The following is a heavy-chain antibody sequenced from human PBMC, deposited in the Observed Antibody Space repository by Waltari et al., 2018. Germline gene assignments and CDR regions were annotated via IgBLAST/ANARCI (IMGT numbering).Heavy chain of an antibody. CDR2: IHGSGRT. D-gene: IGHD2-15*01. J-gene: IGHJ4*02. V-gene: IGHV4-4*02. Sequence: QLQLQQSGPGLVKPSESLSLTCAVPGDSMHRHYWWHWVRQPPGKGLEWIGQIHGSGRTNYNPSLESRVTVSIDTSNNQFSLKVSYATAADTAVYYCARDRGRGLYLDSWGQGTLVTVSP. CDR3: ARDRGRGLYLDS. CDR1: GDSMHRHYW.